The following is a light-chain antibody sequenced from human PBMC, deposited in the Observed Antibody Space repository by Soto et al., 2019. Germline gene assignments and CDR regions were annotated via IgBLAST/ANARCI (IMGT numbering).Light chain of an antibody. J-gene: IGLJ1*01. CDR1: SSNIGAGYD. V-gene: IGLV1-40*01. CDR3: QSYDSSLSGYV. CDR2: GNS. Sequence: QSVLTQPPSVSGAPGQRVTISCTGSSSNIGAGYDVHWYQQLPGTAPKLLIYGNSNRPSGVPDRFSGSKSGNSASLAITGLQAEDEADYYCQSYDSSLSGYVFGTGTQLTVL.